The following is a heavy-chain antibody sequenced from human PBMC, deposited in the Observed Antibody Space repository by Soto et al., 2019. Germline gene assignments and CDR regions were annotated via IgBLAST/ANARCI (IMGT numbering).Heavy chain of an antibody. CDR2: ISWNSGDI. Sequence: EVQLVESGGGSVQPGRSLRLSWAASGFSFADYGMHWVRQGPGKGLEWVSGISWNSGDIYYADSVKGRFTISRDNAKRSLYLQMNSLRTEDTAVYYCAKDNDLDRDGPFDYWGQGILVTVSS. V-gene: IGHV3-9*01. J-gene: IGHJ4*02. D-gene: IGHD2-2*03. CDR3: AKDNDLDRDGPFDY. CDR1: GFSFADYG.